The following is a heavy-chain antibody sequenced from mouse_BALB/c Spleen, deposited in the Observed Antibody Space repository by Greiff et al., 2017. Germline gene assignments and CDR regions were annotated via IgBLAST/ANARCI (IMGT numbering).Heavy chain of an antibody. CDR3: ARRAYYGNSWFAY. V-gene: IGHV3-8*02. D-gene: IGHD2-10*01. CDR2: ISYSGST. J-gene: IGHJ3*01. CDR1: GDSITSGY. Sequence: DVKLVESGPSLVKPSQTLSLTCSVTGDSITSGYWNWIRKFPGNKLEYMGYISYSGSTYYNPSLKSRISITRDTSKNQYYLQLNSVTTEDTATYYCARRAYYGNSWFAYWGQGTLVTVSA.